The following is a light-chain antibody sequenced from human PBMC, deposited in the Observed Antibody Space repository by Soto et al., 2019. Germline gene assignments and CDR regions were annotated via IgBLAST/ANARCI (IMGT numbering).Light chain of an antibody. CDR2: EGS. Sequence: QSALTQPASVSGSPGQSITISCTGTSSDVGSHNLVSWYQHHPGKAPKVIIYEGSERPSGVSNRFSGFKYGNTASLTISGVQAEDEAGYYCCSYAGRSTYVFGTGTKLTVL. CDR1: SSDVGSHNL. CDR3: CSYAGRSTYV. V-gene: IGLV2-23*01. J-gene: IGLJ1*01.